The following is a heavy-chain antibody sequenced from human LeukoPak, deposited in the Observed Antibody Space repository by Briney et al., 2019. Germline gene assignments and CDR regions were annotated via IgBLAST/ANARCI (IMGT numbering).Heavy chain of an antibody. Sequence: SETLSLTCTVSGGSISSSSYYWGWIRQPPGKGLEWIGSIYYSGSTYYNPSLKSRVTISVDTSKNQFSLKLSSVTAADTAVYYCARDLYDSSGYRDAFDIWGQGTMVTVSS. V-gene: IGHV4-39*07. D-gene: IGHD3-22*01. CDR2: IYYSGST. J-gene: IGHJ3*02. CDR3: ARDLYDSSGYRDAFDI. CDR1: GGSISSSSYY.